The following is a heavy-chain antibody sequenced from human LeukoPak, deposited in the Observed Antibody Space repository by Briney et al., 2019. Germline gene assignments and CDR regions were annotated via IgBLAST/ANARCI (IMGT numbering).Heavy chain of an antibody. V-gene: IGHV4-38-2*02. CDR2: IYHSGST. D-gene: IGHD3-16*02. J-gene: IGHJ4*02. CDR1: GGFITGYY. Sequence: SETLSLTCTVAGGFITGYYWGWIRQPPGKGLEWIGSIYHSGSTYYNPSLKSRVTISVDTSKNQFSLKLSSVTAADTAVYYCARESLWGSYRCLDYWGQGTLVTVSS. CDR3: ARESLWGSYRCLDY.